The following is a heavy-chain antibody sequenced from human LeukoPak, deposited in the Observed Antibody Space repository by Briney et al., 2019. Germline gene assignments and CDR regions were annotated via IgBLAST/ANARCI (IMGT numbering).Heavy chain of an antibody. CDR1: GCPIHCFH. J-gene: IGHJ6*03. CDR2: IYYSGST. CDR3: ARDDILTGYMHV. V-gene: IGHV4-59*01. D-gene: IGHD3-9*01. Sequence: SEPLSLIWNVCGCPIHCFHWGWIPPPPGKGLEGIGYIYYSGSTNYNPSLKSRVTISVDTSKNQFSLKLSSVTAADTAVYYCARDDILTGYMHVWGKGTTVTISS.